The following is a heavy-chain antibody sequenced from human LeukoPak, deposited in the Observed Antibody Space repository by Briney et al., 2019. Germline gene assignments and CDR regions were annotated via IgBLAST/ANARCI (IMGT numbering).Heavy chain of an antibody. CDR2: IHYSGNT. CDR3: ARSLTGTPSHDAFEF. CDR1: GGSISSSSYY. V-gene: IGHV4-39*01. D-gene: IGHD1-7*01. Sequence: PSETLSLTCTVSGGSISSSSYYWGWIRQPPGKGLEWIGSIHYSGNTYSNPSLKSRVTISVDTSKNQYSLKVSSVTAADTAVYYCARSLTGTPSHDAFEFWGQGTMVTVSS. J-gene: IGHJ3*01.